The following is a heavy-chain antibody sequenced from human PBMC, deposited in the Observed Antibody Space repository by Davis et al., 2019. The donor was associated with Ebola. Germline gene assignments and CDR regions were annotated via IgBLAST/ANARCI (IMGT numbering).Heavy chain of an antibody. J-gene: IGHJ4*02. CDR3: ARGSNYFDY. Sequence: GESLKISCAASGFTFSSYAMHWVRQAPGKGLEWVAVISYDGSNKYYADSVKGRFTISRDNSKNTLYLQMNSLRAEDTAVYYCARGSNYFDYWGQGTLVTVSS. CDR2: ISYDGSNK. D-gene: IGHD4-11*01. CDR1: GFTFSSYA. V-gene: IGHV3-30-3*01.